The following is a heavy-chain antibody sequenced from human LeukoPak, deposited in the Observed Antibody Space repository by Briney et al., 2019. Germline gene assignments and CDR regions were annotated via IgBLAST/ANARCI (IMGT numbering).Heavy chain of an antibody. Sequence: ASVKVPCKASGYTFTSYGISWVRQAPGQGLEWMGWISAYNGNTNYAQKLQGRVTMTTDTSTSTAYMELRSLRSDDTAVYYCARDTEVARSSGWEPDYWGQGTLVTVSS. D-gene: IGHD1-26*01. CDR2: ISAYNGNT. J-gene: IGHJ4*02. CDR3: ARDTEVARSSGWEPDY. V-gene: IGHV1-18*01. CDR1: GYTFTSYG.